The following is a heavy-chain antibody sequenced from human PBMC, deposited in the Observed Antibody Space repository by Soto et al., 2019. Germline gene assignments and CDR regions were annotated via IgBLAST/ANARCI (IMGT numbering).Heavy chain of an antibody. CDR2: ISAYNGNT. Sequence: RASVKVSCKASGYTFTSYGISWVRQAPGQGLEWMGWISAYNGNTNYAQKLQGRVTMTTDTSTSTAYMELRSLRSDDTAVYYCARDQSGSYYGGGYYYYYGMDVWGQGTTVTVSS. D-gene: IGHD1-26*01. V-gene: IGHV1-18*04. CDR3: ARDQSGSYYGGGYYYYYGMDV. J-gene: IGHJ6*02. CDR1: GYTFTSYG.